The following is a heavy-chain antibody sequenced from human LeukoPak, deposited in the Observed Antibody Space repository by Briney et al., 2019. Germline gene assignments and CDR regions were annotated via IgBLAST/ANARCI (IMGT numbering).Heavy chain of an antibody. CDR3: ARGRSPDY. CDR2: ISGSSSST. Sequence: TGGSLRLSCAASGFTFSDYHTTWIRQAPGKGLEWVSYISGSSSSTNYADSVKGRFTISRDNAKNSLYLQMSSLRAEDTAVYYCARGRSPDYWGQGTLVTVSS. CDR1: GFTFSDYH. V-gene: IGHV3-11*05. J-gene: IGHJ4*02.